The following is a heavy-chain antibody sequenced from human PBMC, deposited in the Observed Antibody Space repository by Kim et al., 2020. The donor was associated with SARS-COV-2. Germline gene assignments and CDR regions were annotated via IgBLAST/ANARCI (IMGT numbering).Heavy chain of an antibody. J-gene: IGHJ4*02. CDR3: ARESSPMVRGVTHFDY. D-gene: IGHD3-10*01. V-gene: IGHV3-64*01. Sequence: SVKGGFTIARDNSQSALYLQMGSLRAEDMAVYYCARESSPMVRGVTHFDYWGQGTLVTVSS.